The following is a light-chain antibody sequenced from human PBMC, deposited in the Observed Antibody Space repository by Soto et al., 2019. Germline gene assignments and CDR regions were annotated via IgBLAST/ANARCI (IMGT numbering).Light chain of an antibody. CDR2: EVT. V-gene: IGLV2-14*03. Sequence: QSVLPQPASVSGSPGQSITISCTGTSSDVGGYNFVSWYQQHPGKAPKLMIYEVTSRPSGVSNRFSGSKSGNTASLTISGLQAEDEADYYCNSYTTSSTLVFGTGTKLTVL. CDR3: NSYTTSSTLV. J-gene: IGLJ1*01. CDR1: SSDVGGYNF.